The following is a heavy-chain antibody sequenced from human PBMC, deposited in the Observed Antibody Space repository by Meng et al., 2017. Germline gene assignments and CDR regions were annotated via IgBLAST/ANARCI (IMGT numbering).Heavy chain of an antibody. J-gene: IGHJ4*02. CDR2: ISHGGDII. Sequence: GESLKISCAASGFTVSSNYMSWIRQAPGKGLESVSYISHGGDIIHYADSVKGRFTVSRDNAKNSLYLQMSSLRAEDTAVYYCARHRWLNDYWGQGTLVTVSS. CDR1: GFTVSSNY. D-gene: IGHD5-12*01. CDR3: ARHRWLNDY. V-gene: IGHV3-11*04.